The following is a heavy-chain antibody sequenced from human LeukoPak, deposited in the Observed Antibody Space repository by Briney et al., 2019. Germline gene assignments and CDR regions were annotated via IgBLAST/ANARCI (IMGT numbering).Heavy chain of an antibody. D-gene: IGHD6-6*01. CDR3: ARGKRAEYSSSSDFGY. CDR1: GGTFSSYA. V-gene: IGHV1-69*13. Sequence: GAPVKVSCKASGGTFSSYAISWVRQAPGQGLEWMGGIIPIFGTANYAQKFQGRVTITADESTSTAYMELSSLRSEDTAVYYCARGKRAEYSSSSDFGYWGQGTLVTVSS. J-gene: IGHJ4*02. CDR2: IIPIFGTA.